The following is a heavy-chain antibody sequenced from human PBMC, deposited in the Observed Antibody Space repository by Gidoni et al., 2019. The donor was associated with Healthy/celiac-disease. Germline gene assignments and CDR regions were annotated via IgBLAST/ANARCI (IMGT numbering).Heavy chain of an antibody. Sequence: EVQLVESGGGLVQPGGSLRLSCAASGFTVSSNYMSWVRQAPGKGLEWVSVIYSGGSTYYADSVKGRFTISRHNSKNTLYLQMNSLRAEDTAVYYCARVSSLSPHPGYYFDYWGQGTLVTVSS. D-gene: IGHD6-13*01. CDR3: ARVSSLSPHPGYYFDY. J-gene: IGHJ4*02. V-gene: IGHV3-53*04. CDR2: IYSGGST. CDR1: GFTVSSNY.